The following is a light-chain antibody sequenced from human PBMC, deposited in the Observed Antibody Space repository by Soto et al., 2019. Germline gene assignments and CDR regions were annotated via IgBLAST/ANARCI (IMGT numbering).Light chain of an antibody. Sequence: QSVLTQPPSVSGAPGQRVTISCTGSSSNIGAGYDVHWYQQLPGTAPKLLIYGNSNRPSGVPDRSSGSKSGTSASLAITGLQAQDDADYSCQSYHSSLSGAKVFGGGTKLTVL. J-gene: IGLJ2*01. CDR3: QSYHSSLSGAKV. CDR2: GNS. CDR1: SSNIGAGYD. V-gene: IGLV1-40*01.